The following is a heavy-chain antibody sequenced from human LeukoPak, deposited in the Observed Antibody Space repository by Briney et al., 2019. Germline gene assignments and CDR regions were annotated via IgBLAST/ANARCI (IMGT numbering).Heavy chain of an antibody. CDR2: IIPIFGTA. V-gene: IGHV1-69*13. CDR1: GGTFSGYA. CDR3: ARGSLSRWYYYGMDV. Sequence: GASVKVSCKASGGTFSGYAISWVRQAPGQGLEWMGGIIPIFGTANYAQKFQGRVTITADESTSTAYMELSSLRSEDTAVYYCARGSLSRWYYYGMDVWGQGTTVTVSS. J-gene: IGHJ6*02. D-gene: IGHD5-24*01.